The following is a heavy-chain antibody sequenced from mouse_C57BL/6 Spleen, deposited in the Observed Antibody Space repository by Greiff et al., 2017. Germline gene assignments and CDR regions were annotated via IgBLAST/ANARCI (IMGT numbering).Heavy chain of an antibody. J-gene: IGHJ2*01. V-gene: IGHV1-82*01. CDR1: GYAFSSSW. CDR3: ARSGYYNYFDY. D-gene: IGHD3-1*01. CDR2: IYPGDGDT. Sequence: VQLVESGPELVKPGASVKISCKASGYAFSSSWMNWVKQRPGKGLEWIGRIYPGDGDTNYNGKFKGKATLTADKSSSTAYMQLSSLTSEDSAVYFCARSGYYNYFDYWGQGTTLTVSS.